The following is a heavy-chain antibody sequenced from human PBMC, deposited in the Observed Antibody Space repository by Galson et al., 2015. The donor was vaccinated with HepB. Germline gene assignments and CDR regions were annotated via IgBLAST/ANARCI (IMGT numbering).Heavy chain of an antibody. CDR1: GFTFSSYG. CDR2: IWYDGSNK. V-gene: IGHV3-33*01. J-gene: IGHJ5*02. D-gene: IGHD2-2*01. Sequence: SLRLSCAASGFTFSSYGMHWVRQAPGKGLEWVAVIWYDGSNKYYADSVKGRFTISRDNSKNTLYLQMNSLRAEDTAVYYCAREHGMLGYCSSTSCLGYWFDPWGQGTLVTVSS. CDR3: AREHGMLGYCSSTSCLGYWFDP.